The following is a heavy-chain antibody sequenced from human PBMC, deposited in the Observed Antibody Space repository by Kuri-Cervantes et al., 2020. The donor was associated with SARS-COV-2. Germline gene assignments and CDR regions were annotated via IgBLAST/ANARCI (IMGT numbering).Heavy chain of an antibody. CDR3: ARGAYCSSTSCYGPYYYMDV. J-gene: IGHJ6*03. V-gene: IGHV4-59*11. CDR2: IYYSGST. CDR1: GGSISSHY. Sequence: GSLRLSCTVSGGSISSHYWSWIRQPPGKGLEWIGYIYYSGSTNYNPSLKSRVTISVDTSKNQFSLKLSSVTAADTAVYYCARGAYCSSTSCYGPYYYMDVWGKGTTVTVSS. D-gene: IGHD2-2*01.